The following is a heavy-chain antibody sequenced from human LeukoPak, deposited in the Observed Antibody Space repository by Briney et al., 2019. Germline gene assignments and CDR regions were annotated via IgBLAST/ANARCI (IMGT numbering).Heavy chain of an antibody. CDR1: GGSISSSSYY. J-gene: IGHJ3*02. D-gene: IGHD5-18*01. CDR3: ARGEQLWLYAFDI. CDR2: IYYSGST. V-gene: IGHV4-39*07. Sequence: SETLSLTCTVSGGSISSSSYYWGWIRQPPGKGLEWIGSIYYSGSTYYNPSLKSRVTISVDTSKNQFSLKLSSVTAVDTAVYYCARGEQLWLYAFDIWGQGTMVTVSS.